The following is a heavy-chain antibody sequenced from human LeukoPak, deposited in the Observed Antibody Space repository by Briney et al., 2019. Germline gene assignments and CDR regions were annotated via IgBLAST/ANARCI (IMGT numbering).Heavy chain of an antibody. CDR3: ARALDGYNSDY. CDR2: IIPIFGTA. D-gene: IGHD5-24*01. CDR1: GGTFSSYS. Sequence: SVKVSCKASGGTFSSYSISWVRQAPGQGLEWMGGIIPIFGTANYAQKFQARGTMTADEATSTAYMELRSLRSEDTAVYYCARALDGYNSDYWGQGTLVTVSS. J-gene: IGHJ4*02. V-gene: IGHV1-69*13.